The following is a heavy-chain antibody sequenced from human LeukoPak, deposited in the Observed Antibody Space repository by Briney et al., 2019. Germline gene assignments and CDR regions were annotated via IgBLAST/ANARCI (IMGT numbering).Heavy chain of an antibody. J-gene: IGHJ1*01. CDR3: ARDRVGSAWPRPWYLF. CDR1: GYTFTGYY. Sequence: ASVKVSCKPSGYTFTGYYLHWVRQAPGQALEWMGWISPNTGATVYAQNFQGRVTMSRDTSIDTAYMDLSSLRSDDTAVYYCARDRVGSAWPRPWYLFWGQGTLVTVSS. V-gene: IGHV1-2*02. CDR2: ISPNTGAT. D-gene: IGHD2-15*01.